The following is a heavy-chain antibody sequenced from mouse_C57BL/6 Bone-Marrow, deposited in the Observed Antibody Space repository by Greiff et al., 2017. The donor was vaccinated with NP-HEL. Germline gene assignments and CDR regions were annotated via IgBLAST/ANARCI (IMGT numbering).Heavy chain of an antibody. V-gene: IGHV1-18*01. J-gene: IGHJ1*03. D-gene: IGHD1-1*01. CDR2: INPNNGGT. CDR3: ARSGSSYLYWYFDV. Sequence: VQLQQSGPELVKPGASVKIPCKASGYTFTDYNMDWVKQSHGKSLEWIGDINPNNGGTIYNQKFKGKATLTVDKSSSTAYMELRSLTSEDTAVYYCARSGSSYLYWYFDVWGTGTTVTVSS. CDR1: GYTFTDYN.